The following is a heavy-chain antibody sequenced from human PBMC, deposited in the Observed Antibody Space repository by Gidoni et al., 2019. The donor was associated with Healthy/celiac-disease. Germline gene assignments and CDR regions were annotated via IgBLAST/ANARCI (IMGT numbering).Heavy chain of an antibody. J-gene: IGHJ6*02. Sequence: QLQLQESGPGLVKPSETLSLTCTVSGGSISSSSYYWGWIRQPPRKGLEWIGSIYYRGRTYYNLSLKSRVTISVDTSKNQFSLKLSSVAAADTAVYYCATPYYYYNGMDVWGQGTTVTVSS. CDR1: GGSISSSSYY. CDR3: ATPYYYYNGMDV. CDR2: IYYRGRT. V-gene: IGHV4-39*01.